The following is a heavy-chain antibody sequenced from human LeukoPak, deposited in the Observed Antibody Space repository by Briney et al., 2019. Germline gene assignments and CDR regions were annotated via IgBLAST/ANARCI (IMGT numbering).Heavy chain of an antibody. D-gene: IGHD2-2*02. V-gene: IGHV4-39*01. J-gene: IGHJ5*02. CDR3: ARRSAYTSGWFDP. Sequence: MTSETLSPTCTVSGGSISSSSYYWGWIRQPPGKGLEWIGSIYYSGSTYYNPSLKSRVTISVDTSKNQFSLKLSSVTAADTAVYYCARRSAYTSGWFDPWGQGTLVTVSS. CDR1: GGSISSSSYY. CDR2: IYYSGST.